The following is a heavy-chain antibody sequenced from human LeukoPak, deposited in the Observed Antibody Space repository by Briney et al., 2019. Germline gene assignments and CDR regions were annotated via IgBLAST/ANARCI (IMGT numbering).Heavy chain of an antibody. CDR1: GGSISSYY. D-gene: IGHD3-10*01. V-gene: IGHV4-59*01. J-gene: IGHJ3*02. Sequence: PSETLSLTCTVSGGSISSYYWSWIRQPPGKGQEWIGYIYYSGSTNYNPSLKSRVTISVDTSKNQFSLKLSSVTAADTAVYYCARTTNYGGPNSFDIWGQGTMVTVSS. CDR2: IYYSGST. CDR3: ARTTNYGGPNSFDI.